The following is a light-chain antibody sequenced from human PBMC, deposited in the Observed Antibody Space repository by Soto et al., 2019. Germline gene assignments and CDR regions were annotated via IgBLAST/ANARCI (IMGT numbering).Light chain of an antibody. Sequence: DIQMTQSPSTLSASIGDRVTITCRASQSIRSWVAWYQQKPGKAPKLLIYAASSLQSGVPSRFSGSGSGTDFTLTISSLQPEDFATYYCQQSYSTPGFGGGTKVEIK. CDR1: QSIRSW. CDR3: QQSYSTPG. V-gene: IGKV1-39*01. CDR2: AAS. J-gene: IGKJ4*01.